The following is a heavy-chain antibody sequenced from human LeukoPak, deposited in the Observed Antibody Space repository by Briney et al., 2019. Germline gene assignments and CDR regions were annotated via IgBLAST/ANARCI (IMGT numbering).Heavy chain of an antibody. CDR2: ISSSSSYT. J-gene: IGHJ1*01. D-gene: IGHD6-13*01. V-gene: IGHV3-11*06. CDR1: GFTFSDYY. CDR3: ARPSRPYRSSEYFQH. Sequence: GGSLRLSCAASGFTFSDYYMSWIRQAPGKGLEWVSYISSSSSYTNYADSVKGRFTISRDNAKNSLYLQMNSLRAEDTAVYYCARPSRPYRSSEYFQHWGQGTLVIVSS.